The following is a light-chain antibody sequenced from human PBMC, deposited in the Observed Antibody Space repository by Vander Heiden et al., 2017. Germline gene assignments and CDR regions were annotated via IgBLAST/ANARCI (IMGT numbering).Light chain of an antibody. Sequence: FMLTQPHSVSESQGKTVTISCTRRSGSIASNYVQWYQQRPGSSPTTVIYEDNQRPSGVPDRFSGSIDSSSNSASLTISGLKTEDEADYYCQSYDSSNQVFGGGTKLTVL. CDR1: SGSIASNY. V-gene: IGLV6-57*01. J-gene: IGLJ3*02. CDR3: QSYDSSNQV. CDR2: EDN.